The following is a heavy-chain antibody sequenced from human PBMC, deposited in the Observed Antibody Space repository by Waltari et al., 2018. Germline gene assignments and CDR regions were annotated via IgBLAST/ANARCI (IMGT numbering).Heavy chain of an antibody. V-gene: IGHV3-48*03. Sequence: EMQVVESGGGLVQPGGSLRLACEASGFSISKYEVNWIRQAPGKGLEWVSYISNSGSTMYYADSVKGRFTISRDNAKNSLYLEMNSLRAEDTAIYYCARPSTEYYYYYYYMDVWGKGTTVTVS. CDR3: ARPSTEYYYYYYYMDV. J-gene: IGHJ6*03. CDR1: GFSISKYE. CDR2: ISNSGSTM.